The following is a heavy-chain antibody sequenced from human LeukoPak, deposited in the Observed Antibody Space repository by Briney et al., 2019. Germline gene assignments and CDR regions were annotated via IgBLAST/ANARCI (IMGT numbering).Heavy chain of an antibody. CDR3: ARESGSYYPPYAFDI. D-gene: IGHD1-26*01. CDR2: INPNSGGT. CDR1: GYTFTSYG. J-gene: IGHJ3*02. V-gene: IGHV1-2*02. Sequence: GAPVKVSCKASGYTFTSYGISWVRQAPGQGLEWMGWINPNSGGTNYAQKFQGRVTMTRDTSISTAYMELSRLRSDDTAVYYCARESGSYYPPYAFDIWGQGTMVTVSS.